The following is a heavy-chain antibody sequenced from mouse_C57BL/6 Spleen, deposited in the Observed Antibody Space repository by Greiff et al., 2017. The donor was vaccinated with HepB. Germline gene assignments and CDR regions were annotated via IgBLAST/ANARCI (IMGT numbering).Heavy chain of an antibody. Sequence: QVQLQQPGAELLMPGASVKLSCKASGYTFTSYWMHWVKQRPGQGLEWIGEIDPSDSYTNYNQKFKGKSTLTVDKSSSTAYMQLSSLTSEDSAVYYCARGGLRRYAMDYWGQGTSVTVSS. CDR3: ARGGLRRYAMDY. D-gene: IGHD1-2*01. V-gene: IGHV1-69*01. CDR2: IDPSDSYT. CDR1: GYTFTSYW. J-gene: IGHJ4*01.